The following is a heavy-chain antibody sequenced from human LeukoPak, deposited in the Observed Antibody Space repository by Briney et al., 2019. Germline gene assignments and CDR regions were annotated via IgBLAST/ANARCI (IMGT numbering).Heavy chain of an antibody. Sequence: GGSLRLSCAASGFTFSSYGMHWVRQAPGKGLEWVAFIRYDGSNKYYADSVKGRFTISRDNSKNTLYLQMNSLRAEDTAVYYCARQPKYDILTGYSEGYYFDYWGQGTLVTVSS. D-gene: IGHD3-9*01. CDR2: IRYDGSNK. CDR3: ARQPKYDILTGYSEGYYFDY. J-gene: IGHJ4*02. CDR1: GFTFSSYG. V-gene: IGHV3-30*02.